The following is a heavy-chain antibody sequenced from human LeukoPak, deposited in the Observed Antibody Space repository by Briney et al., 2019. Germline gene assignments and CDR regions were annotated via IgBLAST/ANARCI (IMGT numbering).Heavy chain of an antibody. V-gene: IGHV3-33*08. CDR1: GFTFSSYE. J-gene: IGHJ4*02. Sequence: GGSLRRSCAASGFTFSSYEMNWVRQAPGKGLAWVAVIWYDGSNKYYADSVKGRFTISRDNSKNTLYLQMNSLRAEDTAVYYCASLAPHYYDSSGYDYFDYWGQGTLVTVSS. CDR3: ASLAPHYYDSSGYDYFDY. CDR2: IWYDGSNK. D-gene: IGHD3-22*01.